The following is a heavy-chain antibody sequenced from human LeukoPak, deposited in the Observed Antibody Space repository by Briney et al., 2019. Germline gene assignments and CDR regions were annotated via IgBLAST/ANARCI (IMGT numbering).Heavy chain of an antibody. D-gene: IGHD5-18*01. Sequence: AETLSLTCSVSGDSISTYDWNWIRKPPGKGLEWIGYMQSTGNSNYNPSLKNRVNIFVDMSKNQFVLNLRSVTAADTAVYYCARDKRHSYGRYFDPWGQGMLVTVYS. CDR3: ARDKRHSYGRYFDP. CDR1: GDSISTYD. V-gene: IGHV4-59*01. CDR2: MQSTGNS. J-gene: IGHJ4*02.